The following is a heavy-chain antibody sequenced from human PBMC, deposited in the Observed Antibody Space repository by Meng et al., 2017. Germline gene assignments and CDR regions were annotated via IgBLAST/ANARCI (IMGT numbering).Heavy chain of an antibody. J-gene: IGHJ4*02. CDR3: AKSSVSSGYHYHD. D-gene: IGHD3-22*01. CDR1: GFTFSSYG. Sequence: GESLKISCAASGFTFSSYGMTWVRQTPGKGLEWVSAISGSSSSAYYADSVKGRFTISRDNSKNMLFVQIISLRGEDTAIYYCAKSSVSSGYHYHDWGQGTLVTVSS. V-gene: IGHV3-23*01. CDR2: ISGSSSSA.